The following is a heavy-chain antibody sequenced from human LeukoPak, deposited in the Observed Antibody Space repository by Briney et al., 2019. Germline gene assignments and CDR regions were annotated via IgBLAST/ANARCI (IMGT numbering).Heavy chain of an antibody. J-gene: IGHJ3*02. CDR2: IYTSGST. Sequence: SQTLSLTCTFCGGSINSGSYYWNWIRQPAGKGLEWIGHIYTSGSTNYNPSLKSRVTISMDRSKNQFSVKLSSVTATDTAVYYCARSLYGLDASDIWGQGTMVTVSS. CDR3: ARSLYGLDASDI. CDR1: GGSINSGSYY. V-gene: IGHV4-61*09. D-gene: IGHD2-2*02.